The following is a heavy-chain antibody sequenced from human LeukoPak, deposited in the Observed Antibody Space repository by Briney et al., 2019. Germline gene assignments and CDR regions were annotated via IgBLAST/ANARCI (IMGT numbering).Heavy chain of an antibody. Sequence: AASVKVSCKASGYSFSIYGITWARQASGQGLEYLGWISASDGTTNYAQKVQDRVTMTTDTSTSTAYLELRSLRSEDTAVYYCARCGAAVTTHFSHWGQGTLVTVSS. D-gene: IGHD4-17*01. J-gene: IGHJ4*02. CDR3: ARCGAAVTTHFSH. CDR1: GYSFSIYG. V-gene: IGHV1-18*01. CDR2: ISASDGTT.